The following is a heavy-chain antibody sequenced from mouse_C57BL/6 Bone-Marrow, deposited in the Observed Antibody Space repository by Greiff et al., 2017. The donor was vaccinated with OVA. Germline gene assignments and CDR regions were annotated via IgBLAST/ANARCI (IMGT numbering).Heavy chain of an antibody. CDR1: GYTFTSYW. J-gene: IGHJ4*01. CDR2: IDPSDSYT. CDR3: ARSYDAMDY. Sequence: QVQLKQPGAELVMPGASVKLSCKASGYTFTSYWMHWVKQRPGQGLEWIGEIDPSDSYTNYNQKFKGKSTLTVDKSSSTAYMQLSSLTSEDSAVYYCARSYDAMDYWGQGTSVTVSS. V-gene: IGHV1-69*01. D-gene: IGHD2-3*01.